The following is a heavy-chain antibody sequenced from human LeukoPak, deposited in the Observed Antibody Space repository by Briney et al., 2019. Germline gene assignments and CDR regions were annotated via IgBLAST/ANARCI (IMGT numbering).Heavy chain of an antibody. CDR1: GFTFSSYS. V-gene: IGHV3-21*01. Sequence: GGSLRLSCAASGFTFSSYSMNWVRQAPGKGLEWVSSISSSSSYIYYADSVKGRFTISRDNAKNSLYLQMNSLRAEDTAVYYCARVLGGSGWYYFDYWGQGTLVTVSS. CDR2: ISSSSSYI. D-gene: IGHD6-19*01. J-gene: IGHJ4*02. CDR3: ARVLGGSGWYYFDY.